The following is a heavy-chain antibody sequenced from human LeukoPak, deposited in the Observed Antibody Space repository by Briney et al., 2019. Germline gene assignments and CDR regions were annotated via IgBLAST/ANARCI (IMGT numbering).Heavy chain of an antibody. CDR1: GFTFSSYW. Sequence: GGSLRLSCAASGFTFSSYWMSWVRQAPGKGLEWVANIKQDGSEKYYVGSVKGRFTISRDNAKNSLYLQMNSLRAEDTAVYYCARILRLGELSLPLYYFDYWGQGTLVTVSS. CDR2: IKQDGSEK. D-gene: IGHD3-16*02. V-gene: IGHV3-7*01. J-gene: IGHJ4*02. CDR3: ARILRLGELSLPLYYFDY.